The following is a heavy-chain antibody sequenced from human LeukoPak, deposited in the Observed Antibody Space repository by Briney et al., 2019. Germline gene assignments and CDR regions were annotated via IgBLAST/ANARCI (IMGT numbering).Heavy chain of an antibody. J-gene: IGHJ4*02. CDR1: GGSISSYY. V-gene: IGHV4-59*01. CDR3: ARDIGYSYGLFDY. D-gene: IGHD5-18*01. Sequence: SETLSLTCTVSGGSISSYYWSWIRQPPGKGLEGIGYIYYGGSTNYNPSLKSRVTISVDTSKNQFSLKLSSVTAADTAVYYCARDIGYSYGLFDYWGQGTLVTVSS. CDR2: IYYGGST.